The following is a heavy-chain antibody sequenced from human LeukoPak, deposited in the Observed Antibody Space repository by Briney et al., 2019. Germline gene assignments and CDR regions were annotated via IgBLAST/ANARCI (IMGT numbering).Heavy chain of an antibody. CDR2: IWYDGSNK. CDR1: GFTFSSYG. CDR3: ARDPDCSSTSCQDDFDY. Sequence: GGSLRLSCAASGFTFSSYGMHWVRQAPGKGLEWVAVIWYDGSNKYYADSAKGRFTISRDNSKNTLYLQMNSLRAEDTAVYYCARDPDCSSTSCQDDFDYWGQGTLVTVSS. D-gene: IGHD2-2*01. J-gene: IGHJ4*02. V-gene: IGHV3-33*01.